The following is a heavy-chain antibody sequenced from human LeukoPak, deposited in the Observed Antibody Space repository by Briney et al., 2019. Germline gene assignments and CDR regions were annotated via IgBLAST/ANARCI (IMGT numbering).Heavy chain of an antibody. J-gene: IGHJ5*02. CDR3: AKDLSGWVYNWFDP. D-gene: IGHD6-25*01. Sequence: PGGSLRLSCAASGFTFSSYGMHWVRQAPGKGPEWVAFIRYDGSNKYYADSVKGRFTISRDNSKNTLYLQMNSLRAEDTAVYYCAKDLSGWVYNWFDPWGQGTLVTVSS. CDR1: GFTFSSYG. CDR2: IRYDGSNK. V-gene: IGHV3-30*02.